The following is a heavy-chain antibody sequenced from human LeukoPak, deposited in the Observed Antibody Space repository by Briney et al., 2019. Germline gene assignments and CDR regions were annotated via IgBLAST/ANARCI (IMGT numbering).Heavy chain of an antibody. J-gene: IGHJ3*02. CDR1: GITFSSYG. CDR3: ARNPDDAFDI. V-gene: IGHV3-33*01. Sequence: GGSLRLSCKMYGSGITFSSYGMHWVRQAPGKGLEWVARIWYDGSNKYYADSVKGRFTISRDNAKNSLYLQMNSLGAEDTAVYYCARNPDDAFDIWGQGTMVTVSS. CDR2: IWYDGSNK.